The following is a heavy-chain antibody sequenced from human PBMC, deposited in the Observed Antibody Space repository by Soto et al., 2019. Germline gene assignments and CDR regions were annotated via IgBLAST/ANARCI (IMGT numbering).Heavy chain of an antibody. V-gene: IGHV1-58*01. CDR2: IVIGSGNT. D-gene: IGHD4-17*01. J-gene: IGHJ4*02. CDR1: GFTFTSSS. CDR3: AAAAPMTTVTTPVY. Sequence: QMRLVQSGPEVKKPGTSVKVSCKASGFTFTSSSVQWVRQTRGQRLEWIGWIVIGSGNTNYAQKFQERVTITRDMSTSTAYMEFNSLRSEDTAVYYCAAAAPMTTVTTPVYWGQGTLVTVSS.